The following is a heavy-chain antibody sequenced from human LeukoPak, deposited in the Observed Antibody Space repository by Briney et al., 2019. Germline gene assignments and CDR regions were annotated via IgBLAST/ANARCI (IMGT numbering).Heavy chain of an antibody. V-gene: IGHV3-74*01. CDR3: ARSDWFDP. J-gene: IGHJ5*02. CDR2: IYVDGGST. Sequence: GGSLRLSCTASGFTLSNYWMHWLRQAPGRGLVWVSRIYVDGGSTTYADSVKGRFVISRDNARNTLYLQMNSLRDEDTAVYYCARSDWFDPWGQGTLVTVSS. CDR1: GFTLSNYW.